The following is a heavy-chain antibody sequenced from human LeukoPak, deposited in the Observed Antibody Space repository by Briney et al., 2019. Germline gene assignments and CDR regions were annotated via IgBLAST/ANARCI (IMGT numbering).Heavy chain of an antibody. J-gene: IGHJ4*02. D-gene: IGHD5-12*01. CDR3: AREARSVAWLLDY. V-gene: IGHV3-30*04. Sequence: GGTLRLSCAASGFTFSSYAMHWVRQAPGKGLEWVAVISYDGSNKYYADSVKGRFTISRDNSKNTLYLQMNSLRAEDTAVYYCAREARSVAWLLDYWGQGTLVTVSS. CDR2: ISYDGSNK. CDR1: GFTFSSYA.